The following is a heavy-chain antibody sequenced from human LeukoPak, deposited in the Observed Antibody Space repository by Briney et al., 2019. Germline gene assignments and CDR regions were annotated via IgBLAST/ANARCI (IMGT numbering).Heavy chain of an antibody. J-gene: IGHJ6*02. V-gene: IGHV3-33*01. CDR2: IWYDGSNK. CDR3: ARDRRGGYSYGYYYYGMDV. Sequence: PGGSLRLSCAASGFTFSSYGMHWVRQAPGKGLEWVAVIWYDGSNKYYADSVKGRFTISRDNSKNTLYLQMNSLRAEDTAVYYCARDRRGGYSYGYYYYGMDVWGQGTTVTVSS. CDR1: GFTFSSYG. D-gene: IGHD5-18*01.